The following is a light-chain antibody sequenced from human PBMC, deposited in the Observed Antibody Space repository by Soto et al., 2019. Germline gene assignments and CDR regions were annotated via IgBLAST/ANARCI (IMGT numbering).Light chain of an antibody. Sequence: QSVMAQPTSVSGSPGQSVPIACTRSNDDIVHYQFVSWYQQHLGKAPRLITYEVSNRPSGVSDRFSCAKSGNTVSLFISGVQAEVEADYFCRSYKSRSSVILLLFGGGNKLTVL. CDR3: RSYKSRSSVILLL. CDR2: EVS. J-gene: IGLJ2*01. CDR1: NDDIVHYQF. V-gene: IGLV2-14*01.